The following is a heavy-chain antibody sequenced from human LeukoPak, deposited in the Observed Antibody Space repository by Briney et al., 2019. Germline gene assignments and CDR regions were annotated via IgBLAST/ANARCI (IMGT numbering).Heavy chain of an antibody. CDR1: GGSISSGGYY. J-gene: IGHJ3*02. CDR2: IYYSGST. CDR3: ARWGITIFGVVIMHHDAFDI. V-gene: IGHV4-31*03. D-gene: IGHD3-3*01. Sequence: SQTLSLTCTVSGGSISSGGYYWGWIRQHPGKGLEWIGYIYYSGSTYYNPSLKSRVTISVDTSKNQFSLKLSSVTAADTAVYYCARWGITIFGVVIMHHDAFDIWGQGTMVTVSS.